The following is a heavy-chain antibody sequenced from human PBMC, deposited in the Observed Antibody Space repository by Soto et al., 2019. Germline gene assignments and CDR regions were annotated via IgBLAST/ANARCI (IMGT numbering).Heavy chain of an antibody. Sequence: PGGSLRLSYAASGFTFSSYSMNWVRQAPGKGLEWVSSISSSSSYIYYEESVKGRFTISRDNAKKSLYLQMNSLRAEDTAVYYCQPHSGPPNKPVLDYWGQGTLVTVSS. J-gene: IGHJ4*02. CDR1: GFTFSSYS. CDR2: ISSSSSYI. CDR3: QPHSGPPNKPVLDY. D-gene: IGHD6-19*01. V-gene: IGHV3-21*01.